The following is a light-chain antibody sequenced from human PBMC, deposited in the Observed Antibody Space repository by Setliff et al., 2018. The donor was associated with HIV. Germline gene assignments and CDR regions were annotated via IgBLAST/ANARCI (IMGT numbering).Light chain of an antibody. Sequence: QSALTQPPSASGSPGQSVTISCTGTSNDIGGYNYVSWYQQHPGKAPKLMIYEVSKRPSGVPARFSGSKSGNTASLTISGLQAEDEADYYCHSKRSSSTPYVFGTGTKVTVL. CDR1: SNDIGGYNY. J-gene: IGLJ1*01. V-gene: IGLV2-8*01. CDR3: HSKRSSSTPYV. CDR2: EVS.